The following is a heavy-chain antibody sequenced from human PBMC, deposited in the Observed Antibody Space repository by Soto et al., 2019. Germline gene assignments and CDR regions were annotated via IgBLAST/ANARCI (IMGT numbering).Heavy chain of an antibody. Sequence: QVQLQQWGAGLLKPSETLSLTCAVYGGSFSGYYWSWIRQPPGKGLEWIGDITHSGSTNYNPPLKSRVTISVDPSKNQFSLKLSSVTAADPAVYYCARKGQDTSGYYYFDYWGQGTLVTVSS. V-gene: IGHV4-34*01. J-gene: IGHJ4*02. CDR3: ARKGQDTSGYYYFDY. D-gene: IGHD3-22*01. CDR2: ITHSGST. CDR1: GGSFSGYY.